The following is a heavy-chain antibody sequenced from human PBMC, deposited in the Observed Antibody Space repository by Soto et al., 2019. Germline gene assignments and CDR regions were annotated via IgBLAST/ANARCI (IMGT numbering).Heavy chain of an antibody. CDR2: ISWNSGSI. Sequence: GGSLRLSCAASGFTFDDYAMHWVRQAPGKGLEWVSGISWNSGSIGYADSVKGRFTISRDNAKNSLYLQMNSLRAEDTALYYCAKVRMVRGVITEGDFDYWGQGTLVTVSS. J-gene: IGHJ4*02. D-gene: IGHD3-10*01. CDR3: AKVRMVRGVITEGDFDY. CDR1: GFTFDDYA. V-gene: IGHV3-9*01.